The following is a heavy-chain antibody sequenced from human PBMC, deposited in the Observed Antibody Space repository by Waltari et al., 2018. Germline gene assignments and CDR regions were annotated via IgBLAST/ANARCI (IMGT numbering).Heavy chain of an antibody. CDR3: ARLGRFLEWPHYEPNWFDT. D-gene: IGHD3-3*01. J-gene: IGHJ5*02. CDR1: GDPINSYY. Sequence: QVQLRESGPGLMKPSETLSLTCIVSGDPINSYYWSWIRQPPGKRLEWIAYIFHSGRTNYNPSLKNRVSISIDMSKNHFSLNLSSVTAADTAVYYCARLGRFLEWPHYEPNWFDTWGQGTLVTVSS. CDR2: IFHSGRT. V-gene: IGHV4-59*12.